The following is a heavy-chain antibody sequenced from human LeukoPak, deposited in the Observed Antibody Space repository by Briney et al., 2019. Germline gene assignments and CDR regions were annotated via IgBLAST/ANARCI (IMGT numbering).Heavy chain of an antibody. V-gene: IGHV4-34*01. J-gene: IGHJ1*01. D-gene: IGHD3-9*01. CDR2: ISHTEGT. Sequence: PSETLSLTCGVFGVSINDYYWSWIRQSPGKGLEWIGEISHTEGTRYNPSLESRVTMSVGTSENQLSLKLIFVTAADTAVYYCARIRCGHSGSVCYNHWGLGTLVTVSS. CDR3: ARIRCGHSGSVCYNH. CDR1: GVSINDYY.